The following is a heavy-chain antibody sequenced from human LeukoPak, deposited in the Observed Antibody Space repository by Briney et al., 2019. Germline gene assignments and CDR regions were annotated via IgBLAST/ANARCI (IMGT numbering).Heavy chain of an antibody. V-gene: IGHV4-59*01. J-gene: IGHJ4*02. CDR3: ARSGRGSSAGFDY. Sequence: SSQTLSLTCTVSGGSISSYYWSWIRQPPGKGPEWIGYIYYSGSTNYTPSLKSRITISVDTSRNQFSLKLNSVTAADTAVYYCARSGRGSSAGFDYWGQGTLVTVSS. CDR2: IYYSGST. D-gene: IGHD3-10*01. CDR1: GGSISSYY.